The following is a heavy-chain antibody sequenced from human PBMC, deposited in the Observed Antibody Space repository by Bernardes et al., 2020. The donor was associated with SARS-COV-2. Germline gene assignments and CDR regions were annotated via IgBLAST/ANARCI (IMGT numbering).Heavy chain of an antibody. Sequence: PSVKVSCKASGYTFTTHGITWVRQAPGQGLEWMGWISAYNGNTNYAQKLQGRVTMTTDISTSTAYMELRSLRSDDTAVYYCARGHGRYYYGSGSSHYHWGQGTLVTVSS. D-gene: IGHD3-10*01. CDR1: GYTFTTHG. J-gene: IGHJ4*02. CDR3: ARGHGRYYYGSGSSHYH. CDR2: ISAYNGNT. V-gene: IGHV1-18*01.